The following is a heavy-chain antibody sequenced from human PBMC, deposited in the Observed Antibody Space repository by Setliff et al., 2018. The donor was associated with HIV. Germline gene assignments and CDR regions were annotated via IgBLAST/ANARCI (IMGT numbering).Heavy chain of an antibody. V-gene: IGHV4-38-2*01. CDR1: GYSISTAYY. Sequence: SETLSLACAVSGYSISTAYYWGWIRQPPGKGLEWIGSVYHSGTTYYNPSLKSRVTISVDMSNNQFSLKVTSVTAADTAVYYCMRGRSITIFGVAYFDFWGQGTQVTVSS. CDR3: MRGRSITIFGVAYFDF. J-gene: IGHJ4*02. CDR2: VYHSGTT. D-gene: IGHD3-3*01.